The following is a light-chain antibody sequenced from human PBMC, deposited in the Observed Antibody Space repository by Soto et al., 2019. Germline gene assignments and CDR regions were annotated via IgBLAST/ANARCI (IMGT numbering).Light chain of an antibody. CDR1: SSDVGGYNY. Sequence: QSVLTRARSVSGSPGQSVSISCTGTSSDVGGYNYVSWYQQHPGKAPKLMIYDVSKRPSGVPDRFSGSKSGNTASLTISGLQAEDEADYYCCSYAGSYSYVLGTGTKVTVL. CDR2: DVS. J-gene: IGLJ1*01. CDR3: CSYAGSYSYV. V-gene: IGLV2-11*01.